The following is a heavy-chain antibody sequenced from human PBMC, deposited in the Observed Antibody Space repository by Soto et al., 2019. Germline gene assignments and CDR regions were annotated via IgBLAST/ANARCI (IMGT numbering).Heavy chain of an antibody. CDR3: AKDRSGWYSFDY. Sequence: PGGSLRLSCAASGLTFSSYAMSWVRQAPGKGLEWVSAISGSGGSTCYADSVKGRFTISRDNSKNTLYLQMNSLRAEDTAVYYCAKDRSGWYSFDYWGQGTLVTVSS. V-gene: IGHV3-23*01. CDR1: GLTFSSYA. CDR2: ISGSGGST. D-gene: IGHD6-19*01. J-gene: IGHJ4*02.